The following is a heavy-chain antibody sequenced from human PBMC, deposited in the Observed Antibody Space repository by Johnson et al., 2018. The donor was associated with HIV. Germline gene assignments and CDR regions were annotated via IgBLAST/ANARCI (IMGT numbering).Heavy chain of an antibody. CDR3: ARDEDSSGWYHPDRIGVFDI. CDR1: GFTFSSYA. CDR2: ISYDGSNK. V-gene: IGHV3-30-3*01. D-gene: IGHD6-19*01. Sequence: QVQLVESGGGVVRPGRSLRLSCAASGFTFSSYAMHWVRQAPGKGLEWVAVISYDGSNKYYVDSVKGRFTISRDNSKNTLYLQMSSLRVEDTAVDYCARDEDSSGWYHPDRIGVFDIWGQGTMVTVSS. J-gene: IGHJ3*02.